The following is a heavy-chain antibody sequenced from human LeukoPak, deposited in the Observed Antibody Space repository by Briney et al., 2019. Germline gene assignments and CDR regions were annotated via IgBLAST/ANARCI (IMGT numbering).Heavy chain of an antibody. CDR3: ARLPSGSYRYFDY. CDR1: GYTFTSYY. V-gene: IGHV1-2*02. Sequence: ASVKVSCKASGYTFTSYYMHWVRQAPGQGLEWMGWINPNSGGTNYAQKFQDRVTMTRDTSISTAYMELSRLRSDDTAVYYCARLPSGSYRYFDYWGQGALVTVSS. CDR2: INPNSGGT. J-gene: IGHJ4*02. D-gene: IGHD1-26*01.